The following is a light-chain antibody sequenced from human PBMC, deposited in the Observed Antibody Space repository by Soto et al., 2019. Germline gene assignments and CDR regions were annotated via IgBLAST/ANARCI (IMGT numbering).Light chain of an antibody. J-gene: IGKJ5*01. CDR3: QQYGSSPPIT. Sequence: EIVLTQSPGTLSLSPAERATLSCRASQRVSSSYLAWYQQKPGQAPRLLIYGASSRATGIPDRFSGSGSGTDFTLTISRLEPEDFAVYYCQQYGSSPPITLGQGTRLDIK. CDR1: QRVSSSY. CDR2: GAS. V-gene: IGKV3-20*01.